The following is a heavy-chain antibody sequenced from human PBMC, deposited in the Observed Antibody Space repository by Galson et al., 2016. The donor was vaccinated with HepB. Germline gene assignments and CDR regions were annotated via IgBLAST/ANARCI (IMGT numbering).Heavy chain of an antibody. V-gene: IGHV3-48*02. CDR3: ARGSTVFTFGGSIDSFDY. J-gene: IGHJ4*02. D-gene: IGHD3-16*02. CDR1: GFTFSSYW. Sequence: SLRLSCAASGFTFSSYWMHWVRQAPGKGLEWVSHISSRTSTIYYAYSVKGRFTISRDNAKNSLYLQMNNLRDEDTAVYYCARGSTVFTFGGSIDSFDYWGQGTLVTVSS. CDR2: ISSRTSTI.